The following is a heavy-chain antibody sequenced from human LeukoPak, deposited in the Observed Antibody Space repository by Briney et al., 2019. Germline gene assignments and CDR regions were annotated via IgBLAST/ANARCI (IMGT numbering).Heavy chain of an antibody. Sequence: ASVKVSCKASGYTFTGYYMHWVRRAPGQGLEWMGWINPNSGGTNYAQKFQGRVTMTRDTSISTAYMELSRLRSDDTAVHYCARAVARFRFDYWGQGTLVTVSS. CDR3: ARAVARFRFDY. CDR1: GYTFTGYY. CDR2: INPNSGGT. J-gene: IGHJ4*02. D-gene: IGHD3-3*01. V-gene: IGHV1-2*02.